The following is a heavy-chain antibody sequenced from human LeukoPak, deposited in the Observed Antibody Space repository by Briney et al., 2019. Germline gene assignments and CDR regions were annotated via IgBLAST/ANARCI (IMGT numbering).Heavy chain of an antibody. D-gene: IGHD2-15*01. J-gene: IGHJ4*02. Sequence: ASVKVSCKASGYTLTSYGMNWVRQAPGLGLEWMGWINTNTGNPTYAQGFTGRFVFSLDTSVSTAYLQISSLKAEDTAVYYCVRGVKAADYWGQGTLVTVSS. CDR3: VRGVKAADY. V-gene: IGHV7-4-1*02. CDR1: GYTLTSYG. CDR2: INTNTGNP.